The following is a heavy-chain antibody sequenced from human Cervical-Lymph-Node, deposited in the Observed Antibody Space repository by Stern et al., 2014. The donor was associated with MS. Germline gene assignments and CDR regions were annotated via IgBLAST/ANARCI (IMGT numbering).Heavy chain of an antibody. J-gene: IGHJ4*02. Sequence: QVTLKESGPTLVKPTQTLTLTCTFSGFSLSTSGVGVGWIRQPPGKALEXLALIYWDDDKRYSPSLKSRLTITKDTSKNQVVLTMTNMDPVDTATYYCAHRRRYYGSGSYDYWGQGTLVTVSS. D-gene: IGHD3-10*01. CDR3: AHRRRYYGSGSYDY. V-gene: IGHV2-5*02. CDR1: GFSLSTSGVG. CDR2: IYWDDDK.